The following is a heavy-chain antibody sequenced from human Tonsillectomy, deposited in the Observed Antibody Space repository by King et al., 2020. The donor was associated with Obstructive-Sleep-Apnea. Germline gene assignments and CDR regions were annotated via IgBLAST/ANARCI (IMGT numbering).Heavy chain of an antibody. J-gene: IGHJ5*02. CDR2: ISSNSAYI. CDR3: ARDLLSGNYIRWFDP. V-gene: IGHV3-21*06. D-gene: IGHD3-10*01. CDR1: GFIFSSYS. Sequence: VKLVESGGGLVKPGGSLRLSCAASGFIFSSYSMNWVRQAPGKGLEWVSSISSNSAYIYYADSVKGRFTISRDNAKNSLYLQMNSLRAEDTAVYYCARDLLSGNYIRWFDPWGQGTLVTVSS.